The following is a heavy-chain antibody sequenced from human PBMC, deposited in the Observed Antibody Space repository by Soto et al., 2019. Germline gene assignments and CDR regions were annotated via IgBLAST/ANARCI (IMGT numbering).Heavy chain of an antibody. Sequence: QVQLVQCGAEMKKPGSSVKVSCQSSGGTFNTYAMNWVRQAPGQGAEWMGDISPRFGAANYAPKFQGRVTSTADESTGTSYMQLSSLTSEDTALYFCAREVQVHTPAFVYWGQGTLVTVSS. J-gene: IGHJ4*02. CDR1: GGTFNTYA. D-gene: IGHD3-10*01. CDR3: AREVQVHTPAFVY. V-gene: IGHV1-69*19. CDR2: ISPRFGAA.